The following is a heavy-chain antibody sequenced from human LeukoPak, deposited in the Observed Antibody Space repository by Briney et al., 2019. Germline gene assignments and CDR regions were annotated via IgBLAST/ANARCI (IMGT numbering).Heavy chain of an antibody. CDR1: GGSFRGYY. V-gene: IGHV4-34*01. D-gene: IGHD2/OR15-2a*01. CDR3: ARSQNPGYFQH. CDR2: INHRGST. Sequence: SETQSLTCAVYGGSFRGYYWSWIRQPPGKGLEWIGEINHRGSTKYNPSLKSRVTISVDTSKNQFSLKLSSVTAADTAVYYCARSQNPGYFQHWGQGTLVTVSS. J-gene: IGHJ1*01.